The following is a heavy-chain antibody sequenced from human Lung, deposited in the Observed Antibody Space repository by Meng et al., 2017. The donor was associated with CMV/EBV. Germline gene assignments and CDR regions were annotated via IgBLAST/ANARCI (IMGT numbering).Heavy chain of an antibody. J-gene: IGHJ4*02. CDR1: GGSISSNSR. V-gene: IGHV4-4*02. CDR2: IDDSGST. CDR3: ARGKQDAWELLAY. D-gene: IGHD1-26*01. Sequence: GPLRGSCPGLGKPSGTPSLTCGVSGGSISSNSRWTWVRQPPGKGLEWIGDIDDSGSTNYNPSLNSRISISLDKSKNHFSLKVNSVTAADTAVYYCARGKQDAWELLAYWGQGALVTVSS.